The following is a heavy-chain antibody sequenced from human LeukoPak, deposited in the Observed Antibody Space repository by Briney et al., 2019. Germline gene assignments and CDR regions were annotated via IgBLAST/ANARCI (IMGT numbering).Heavy chain of an antibody. CDR2: ISYDGSNK. D-gene: IGHD1-26*01. J-gene: IGHJ5*02. Sequence: GGFLRLSCAASGFTFSSYAMHWVRQAPGKGLEWVAVISYDGSNKYYADSVKGRFTISRDNSKNTLYLQMNSLRAEDTAVYYCAREGGSSRSRWFDPWGQGTLVTVSS. CDR1: GFTFSSYA. CDR3: AREGGSSRSRWFDP. V-gene: IGHV3-30-3*01.